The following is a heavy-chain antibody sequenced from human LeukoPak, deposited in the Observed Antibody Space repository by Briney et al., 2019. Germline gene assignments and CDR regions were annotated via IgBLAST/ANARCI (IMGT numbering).Heavy chain of an antibody. J-gene: IGHJ4*02. CDR1: GGTFSSYA. V-gene: IGHV1-69*04. CDR2: IIPILGIA. Sequence: ALVKVSCKASGGTFSSYAISWVRQAPGQGLEWMGRIIPILGIANYAQKFQGRVTITADKSTSTAYMELSSLRSEDTAVYYCARDGGSSGWYYFDYWGQGTLVTVSS. CDR3: ARDGGSSGWYYFDY. D-gene: IGHD6-19*01.